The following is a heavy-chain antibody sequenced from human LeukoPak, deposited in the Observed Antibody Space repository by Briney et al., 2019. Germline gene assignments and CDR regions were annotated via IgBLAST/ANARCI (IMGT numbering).Heavy chain of an antibody. V-gene: IGHV4-34*01. J-gene: IGHJ4*02. CDR1: GGSFSGYY. Sequence: SETLSLTCAVYGGSFSGYYWSWIRQPPGKGLEWIGEINHSGSTNYNPSLKSRVTISVDTSKNQFSLKLSSVTAADTAVYYCARHSPVATGYSSGWYEDYFDYWGQGTLVTVSS. CDR2: INHSGST. D-gene: IGHD6-19*01. CDR3: ARHSPVATGYSSGWYEDYFDY.